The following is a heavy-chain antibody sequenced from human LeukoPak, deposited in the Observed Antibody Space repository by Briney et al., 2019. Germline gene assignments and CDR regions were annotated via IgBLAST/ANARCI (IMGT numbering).Heavy chain of an antibody. CDR2: MNPNSGNT. CDR3: ARDPYIVVVPAAGGANWFDP. V-gene: IGHV1-8*01. CDR1: GYTFTSYD. D-gene: IGHD2-2*01. Sequence: GASVKVSCKASGYTFTSYDINCVRQATGQGLEWMGWMNPNSGNTGYAQKFQGRVTMTRNTSISTAYMELSSLRAEDTAVYYCARDPYIVVVPAAGGANWFDPWGQGTLVTVSS. J-gene: IGHJ5*02.